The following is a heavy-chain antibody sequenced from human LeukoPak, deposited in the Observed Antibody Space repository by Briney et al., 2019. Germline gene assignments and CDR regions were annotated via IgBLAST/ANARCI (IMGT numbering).Heavy chain of an antibody. CDR3: ARVLSWNWFDP. J-gene: IGHJ5*02. CDR2: ISYDGSNK. CDR1: GFTFSSYA. V-gene: IGHV3-30*04. Sequence: PGGSLRLSCAASGFTFSSYAMHWVRQAPGKGLEWVAVISYDGSNKYYADSVKGRFTISRDNSKNTLYLQMNSLRAEDTAVYYCARVLSWNWFDPWGRGTLVTVSS.